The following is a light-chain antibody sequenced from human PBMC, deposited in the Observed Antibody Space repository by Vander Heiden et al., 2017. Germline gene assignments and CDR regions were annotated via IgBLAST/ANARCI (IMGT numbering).Light chain of an antibody. J-gene: IGKJ1*01. V-gene: IGKV1-5*03. CDR1: QSISSW. Sequence: DIQMTQSPSTLSAFVADRVTITCRASQSISSWLAWYQQKPGKAPKLLIYKASSLQSGVPSGFSGSGSGTEFSLTISSLQPDDFATYYCQQYNSYWTFGQGTKGEIK. CDR2: KAS. CDR3: QQYNSYWT.